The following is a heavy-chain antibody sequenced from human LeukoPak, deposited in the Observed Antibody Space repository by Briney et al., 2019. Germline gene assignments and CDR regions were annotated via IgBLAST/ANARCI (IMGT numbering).Heavy chain of an antibody. D-gene: IGHD3-22*01. Sequence: GGSLRLSCAASGFTFSNYAMHWVRQAPGKGLEWVAVISYDGTNKYYADSVKGRFTFSRDNSKNTMYLQMNSLRAEDTAMYYCARAPMSYDSSGFGGAFDIWGQGTMVTVSS. CDR2: ISYDGTNK. J-gene: IGHJ3*02. CDR3: ARAPMSYDSSGFGGAFDI. V-gene: IGHV3-30-3*01. CDR1: GFTFSNYA.